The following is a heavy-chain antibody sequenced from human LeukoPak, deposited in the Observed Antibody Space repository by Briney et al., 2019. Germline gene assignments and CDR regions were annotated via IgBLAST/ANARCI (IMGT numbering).Heavy chain of an antibody. CDR2: INAGNGNT. Sequence: ASVKVSCKASGYSLTSYAMHWVRQAPGQRLEWMGWINAGNGNTKYSQKFQGRVTITRDTSASTAYMELSSLRSEDTAVYYCARDRGLYGSGSYNWFDPWGQGTLVTVPS. D-gene: IGHD3-10*01. CDR3: ARDRGLYGSGSYNWFDP. J-gene: IGHJ5*02. V-gene: IGHV1-3*01. CDR1: GYSLTSYA.